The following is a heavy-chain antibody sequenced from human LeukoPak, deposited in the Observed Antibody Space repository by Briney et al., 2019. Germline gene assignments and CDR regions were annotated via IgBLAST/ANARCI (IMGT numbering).Heavy chain of an antibody. V-gene: IGHV3-7*01. CDR1: GFTFSRYW. D-gene: IGHD2-15*01. J-gene: IGHJ5*02. CDR3: SRDLGHCSGDTCYSVYAP. CDR2: IKQDGSEK. Sequence: GGSLRLSCAASGFTFSRYWMNWVRQAPGKGLEWVANIKQDGSEKYYVDSVKGRFTISRDNAKNSLYLQMNSLRAEDTAVYYCSRDLGHCSGDTCYSVYAPWGQGTLVTVSS.